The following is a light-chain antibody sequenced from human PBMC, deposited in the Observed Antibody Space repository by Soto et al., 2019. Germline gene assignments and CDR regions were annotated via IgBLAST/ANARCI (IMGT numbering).Light chain of an antibody. V-gene: IGLV2-8*01. CDR1: SSDVGGYNY. CDR2: EVN. Sequence: SVLTQPLSAPGAPGQSLPISCTGTSSDVGGYNYVSWYQQHPGKAPKLMIYEVNKRPSGVPDRFSGSKSGNTASLTVSGLQAEDEADYYCNSYAGSNVYVFGTGTKVTVL. J-gene: IGLJ1*01. CDR3: NSYAGSNVYV.